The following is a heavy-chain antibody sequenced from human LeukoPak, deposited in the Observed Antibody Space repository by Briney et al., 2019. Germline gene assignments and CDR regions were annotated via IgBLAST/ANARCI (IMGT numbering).Heavy chain of an antibody. V-gene: IGHV3-23*01. Sequence: GGTLRLSCAGSGFPFSIYGMNWVRQAPGKGLEWVSGISPGGGPTYYADSVKGRFTISRDDSKNTLYLQMNSLTAEDTAVYYCAFHRGSGYSLHYWGQGTLVTVSS. J-gene: IGHJ4*02. D-gene: IGHD3-3*01. CDR3: AFHRGSGYSLHY. CDR2: ISPGGGPT. CDR1: GFPFSIYG.